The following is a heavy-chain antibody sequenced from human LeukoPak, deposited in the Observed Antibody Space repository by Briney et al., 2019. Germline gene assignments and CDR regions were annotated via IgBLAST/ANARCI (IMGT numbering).Heavy chain of an antibody. D-gene: IGHD3-22*01. J-gene: IGHJ5*02. CDR2: INPNSGGT. CDR3: AREGYYYDSSGYYRSEENWFDP. CDR1: GYTFTGYY. Sequence: ASVKVSCKASGYTFTGYYMHWVRQAPGQGLEWMGRINPNSGGTNYAQKFQGRVTMTRDTSTSTVYMELSSLRSEDTAVYYCAREGYYYDSSGYYRSEENWFDPWGQGTLVTVSS. V-gene: IGHV1-2*06.